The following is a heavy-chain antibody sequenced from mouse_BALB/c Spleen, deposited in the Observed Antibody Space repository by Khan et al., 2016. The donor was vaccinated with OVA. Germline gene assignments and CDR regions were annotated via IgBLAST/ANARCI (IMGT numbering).Heavy chain of an antibody. Sequence: QVQLKESGPELVKPRTSVRISCKASGYTFTDYYIYWVKQRPGQGLEWIGWIYPGNVNTKYNEKFKDKATLTADKSSSTAYMQLSSLTSEDSAVYFCAREGYYGNYRAWIAYWGQGTLVTVSA. CDR2: IYPGNVNT. CDR3: AREGYYGNYRAWIAY. CDR1: GYTFTDYY. J-gene: IGHJ3*01. V-gene: IGHV1S56*01. D-gene: IGHD2-1*01.